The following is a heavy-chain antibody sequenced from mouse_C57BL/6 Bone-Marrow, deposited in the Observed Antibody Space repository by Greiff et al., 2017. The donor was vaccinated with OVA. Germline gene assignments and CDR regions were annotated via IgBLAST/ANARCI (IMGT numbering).Heavy chain of an antibody. CDR3: AGLYYGSSLAY. J-gene: IGHJ3*01. V-gene: IGHV1-42*01. Sequence: EVQLQQSGPELVKPGASVKISCKASGYSFTGYYMNWVKQSPEKSLEWIGEINPSTGGTTYNQKFKAKATLTVDKSSSTAYMQLKSLTSEDSAVYYCAGLYYGSSLAYWGQGTLVTVSA. CDR2: INPSTGGT. D-gene: IGHD1-1*01. CDR1: GYSFTGYY.